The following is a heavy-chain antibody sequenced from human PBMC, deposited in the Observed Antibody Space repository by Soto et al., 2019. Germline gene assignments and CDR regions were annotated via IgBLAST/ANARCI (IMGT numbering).Heavy chain of an antibody. D-gene: IGHD6-13*01. Sequence: QVQLVQSGAEVKKPGSSVKVSCKASGGTFSSYAISWVRQAPGQGLEWMGGIIPIFGTANYAQKFQGRVTITADESTSTAYRELSSLRSEDTAVYYCARGQWQKLVVTMGYGMDVWGQGTTVTVSS. CDR3: ARGQWQKLVVTMGYGMDV. V-gene: IGHV1-69*01. CDR1: GGTFSSYA. CDR2: IIPIFGTA. J-gene: IGHJ6*02.